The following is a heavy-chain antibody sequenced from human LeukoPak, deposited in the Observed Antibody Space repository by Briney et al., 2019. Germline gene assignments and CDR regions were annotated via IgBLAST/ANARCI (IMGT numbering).Heavy chain of an antibody. CDR3: ALWKYGNSPLGF. CDR2: ISSSGSTI. Sequence: GGSLRLSCAASGFTFSGYEMNWVRQAPGKGLEWVSCISSSGSTIYYADSVKGRFTISRDNAKNSLYLQMNSLRAEDTAVYYCALWKYGNSPLGFWGQGTLVTVSS. V-gene: IGHV3-48*03. J-gene: IGHJ4*02. CDR1: GFTFSGYE. D-gene: IGHD6-6*01.